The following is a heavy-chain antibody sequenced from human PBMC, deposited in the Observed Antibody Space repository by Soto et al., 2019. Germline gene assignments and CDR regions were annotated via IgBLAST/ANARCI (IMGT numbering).Heavy chain of an antibody. Sequence: SSETLSLTCTVSGDSINSVDHYWSWIRQPPGKGLEWMGYIYHSGSTHYNPSLNSRLTISIDTSTNRFSLNLTSVTAADTAVYFCARLRWETENNWFDPWGQGDLVTVSS. CDR2: IYHSGST. D-gene: IGHD1-26*01. CDR3: ARLRWETENNWFDP. J-gene: IGHJ5*02. V-gene: IGHV4-30-4*01. CDR1: GDSINSVDHY.